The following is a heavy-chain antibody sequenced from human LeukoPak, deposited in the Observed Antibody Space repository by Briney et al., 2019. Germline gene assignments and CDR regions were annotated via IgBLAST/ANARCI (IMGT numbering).Heavy chain of an antibody. CDR2: IYYSGNT. Sequence: PSETLSLTCTVSGGSISSSFYHWGWIRQPPGKGLEWIGSIYYSGNTYYNPSLKSRVTISVDTSKNQFSPRLTSVTAADTAVYYCATEANSGSIYRFDCWGQGTLITVSS. V-gene: IGHV4-39*01. J-gene: IGHJ4*02. CDR1: GGSISSSFYH. D-gene: IGHD3-10*01. CDR3: ATEANSGSIYRFDC.